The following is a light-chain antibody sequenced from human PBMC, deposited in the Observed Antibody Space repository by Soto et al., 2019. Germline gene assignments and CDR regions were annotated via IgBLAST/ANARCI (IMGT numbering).Light chain of an antibody. CDR2: GES. V-gene: IGKV3-15*01. Sequence: FMTHAPATLSVSPVERVTLSCRASQSVRSNLAWYQQKPGQAPRLLIYGESTRATDVPDRFSGSGSGKEFTITISSLKYEDFEVYYCQQYNNWPETFGKGTKVDIK. CDR3: QQYNNWPET. CDR1: QSVRSN. J-gene: IGKJ1*01.